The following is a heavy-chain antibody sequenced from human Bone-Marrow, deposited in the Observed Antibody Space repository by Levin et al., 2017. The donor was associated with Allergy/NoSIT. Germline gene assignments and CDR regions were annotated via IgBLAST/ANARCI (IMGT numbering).Heavy chain of an antibody. CDR1: GGSISNYY. D-gene: IGHD2-21*02. CDR2: IYNSRST. CDR3: AREGYCAGDCPPVGWYSDL. J-gene: IGHJ2*01. Sequence: SQTLSLTCTVSGGSISNYYWSWIRQPPGKGLEWIGYIYNSRSTNYNPSLKSRVTISVDPSKNQVSLQLSPVAAADTGVYYCAREGYCAGDCPPVGWYSDLWGRGTLVTVSS. V-gene: IGHV4-59*01.